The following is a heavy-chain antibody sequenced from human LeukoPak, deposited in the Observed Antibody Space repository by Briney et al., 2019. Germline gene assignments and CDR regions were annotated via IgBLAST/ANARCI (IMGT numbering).Heavy chain of an antibody. Sequence: GGSLRLSCAASGFTVSSNYMSWVRQAPGKGLEWVSVIYSGGSTYYADSVKGRFTISRDNSKNTLYLQMNSLRAENTAVYYCAKDPHGWLSALVYDYWGQGTLVTVSS. J-gene: IGHJ4*02. CDR2: IYSGGST. V-gene: IGHV3-53*01. CDR1: GFTVSSNY. D-gene: IGHD3-22*01. CDR3: AKDPHGWLSALVYDY.